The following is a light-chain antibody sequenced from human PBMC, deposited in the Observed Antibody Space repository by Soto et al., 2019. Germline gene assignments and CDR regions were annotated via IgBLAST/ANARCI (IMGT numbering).Light chain of an antibody. CDR1: ISNIGTND. J-gene: IGLJ1*01. CDR3: AAWDDTVRSYV. Sequence: QSVLTKPPSVSGTPGQRVTISCSGGISNIGTNDVHWFQQLPGTAPKVLSNRDNQRPSGVPDRFSGSKSGTSASLAISGLRSEDEAEYYCAAWDDTVRSYVFGTGTKLTVL. CDR2: RDN. V-gene: IGLV1-47*01.